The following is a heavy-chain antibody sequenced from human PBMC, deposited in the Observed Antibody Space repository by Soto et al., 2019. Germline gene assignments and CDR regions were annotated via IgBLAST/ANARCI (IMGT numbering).Heavy chain of an antibody. J-gene: IGHJ4*02. Sequence: QVQLVESGGGVVQPGRSLRLSCAASGFTFSSYGMHWVRQAPGKGLEWVAVISYDVSNKYYADSVKCRLTISRDNSKNTLYLQMNSLRAEDTAVYYCAKVSGDYSSSWFNHFDYWGQGTLVTVSS. CDR1: GFTFSSYG. CDR3: AKVSGDYSSSWFNHFDY. V-gene: IGHV3-30*18. D-gene: IGHD6-13*01. CDR2: ISYDVSNK.